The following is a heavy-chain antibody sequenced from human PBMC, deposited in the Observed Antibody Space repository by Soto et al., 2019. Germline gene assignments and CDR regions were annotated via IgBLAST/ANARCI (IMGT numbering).Heavy chain of an antibody. CDR2: INSDGSST. Sequence: DVQLVESGGGLFPPGGSLRLSCGASGFPLTSHWMHWVRQVPGKGLEWVSRINSDGSSTSHADSVRGRVTITRDNAEKKLFLQTNNLRPEDTALYYCVRGGGYDSVGYYNFWGQGVLVTVSS. CDR3: VRGGGYDSVGYYNF. V-gene: IGHV3-74*01. D-gene: IGHD3-22*01. J-gene: IGHJ4*02. CDR1: GFPLTSHW.